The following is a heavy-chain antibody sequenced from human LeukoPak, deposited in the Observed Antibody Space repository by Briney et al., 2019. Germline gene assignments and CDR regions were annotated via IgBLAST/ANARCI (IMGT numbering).Heavy chain of an antibody. Sequence: GGSLRLSCAASGLTVNSNYMSWVRQAPGKGLQWVSVIYSGGTTYYADSVKGRFTISRDNSKNTLYLQMNSLRAEDTAVYYCARALLVRNGYNYSPNYFDYWGQGTLVTVSS. CDR2: IYSGGTT. D-gene: IGHD5-24*01. J-gene: IGHJ4*02. CDR1: GLTVNSNY. V-gene: IGHV3-53*01. CDR3: ARALLVRNGYNYSPNYFDY.